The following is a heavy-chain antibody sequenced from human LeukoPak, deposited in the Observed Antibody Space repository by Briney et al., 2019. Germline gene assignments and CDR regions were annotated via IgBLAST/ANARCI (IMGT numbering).Heavy chain of an antibody. J-gene: IGHJ4*02. CDR1: GYTFSSNH. V-gene: IGHV3-53*01. D-gene: IGHD1-1*01. Sequence: GGSLRLSCAASGYTFSSNHMSWVRQAPGKGLEWVSVIYSGGSTDYSDSVKGRFTISRDNSKNTLYLQMNSLRAEDTAVSHCARGPAGYNWGQGTLVTVSS. CDR3: ARGPAGYN. CDR2: IYSGGST.